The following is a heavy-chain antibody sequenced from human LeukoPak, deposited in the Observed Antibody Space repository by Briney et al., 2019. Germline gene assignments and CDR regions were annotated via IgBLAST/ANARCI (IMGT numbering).Heavy chain of an antibody. CDR3: ARAPQYYDSSGIHFDY. CDR2: ISGSGGST. D-gene: IGHD3-22*01. V-gene: IGHV3-23*01. CDR1: GFTFSSYA. J-gene: IGHJ4*02. Sequence: GGSLRPSCAASGFTFSSYAMSWVRQAPGKGLEWVSAISGSGGSTYYADSVKGRFTISRDNSKNTLYLQMNSLRAEDTAVYYCARAPQYYDSSGIHFDYWGQGTLVTVSS.